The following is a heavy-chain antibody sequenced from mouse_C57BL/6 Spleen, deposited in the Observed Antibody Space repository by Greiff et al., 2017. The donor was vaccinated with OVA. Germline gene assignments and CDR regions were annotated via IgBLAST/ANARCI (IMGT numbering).Heavy chain of an antibody. V-gene: IGHV1-82*01. CDR3: ARDYGSPDY. CDR1: GYAFSSSW. J-gene: IGHJ2*01. Sequence: LVESGPELVKPGASVKISCKASGYAFSSSWMNWVKQRPGKGLEWIGRIYPGDGDTNYNGKFKGKATLTADKSSSTAYMQLSSLTSEDSAVYFCARDYGSPDYWGQGTTLTVSS. D-gene: IGHD1-1*01. CDR2: IYPGDGDT.